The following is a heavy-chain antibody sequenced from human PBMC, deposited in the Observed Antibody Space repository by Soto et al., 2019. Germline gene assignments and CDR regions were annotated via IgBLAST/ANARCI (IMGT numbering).Heavy chain of an antibody. Sequence: WETLSLTCTVSGGSISSYYWSWIRQPPGKGLEWIGYIYYSGSTNYNPSLKSRVTISVDTSKNQFSLKLSSVTAADTAVYYCARTGPMVRGVISEYYFDYWGQGTLVTVYS. J-gene: IGHJ4*02. D-gene: IGHD3-10*01. CDR3: ARTGPMVRGVISEYYFDY. CDR2: IYYSGST. V-gene: IGHV4-59*01. CDR1: GGSISSYY.